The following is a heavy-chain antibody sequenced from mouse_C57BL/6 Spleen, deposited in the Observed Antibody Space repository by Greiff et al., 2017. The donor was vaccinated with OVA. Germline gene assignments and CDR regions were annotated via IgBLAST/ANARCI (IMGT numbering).Heavy chain of an antibody. Sequence: QVQLQQPGAELVKPGASVKLSCKASGYTFTSYWMHWVKQRPGRGLEWIGRIDPNSGGTKYNEKFKSKATLTVDKSSSTAYMQVSSLTSEDSAVYYGARGAPTVVAYYYAMDYWGQGTSVTVSS. V-gene: IGHV1-72*01. D-gene: IGHD1-1*01. CDR2: IDPNSGGT. CDR3: ARGAPTVVAYYYAMDY. J-gene: IGHJ4*01. CDR1: GYTFTSYW.